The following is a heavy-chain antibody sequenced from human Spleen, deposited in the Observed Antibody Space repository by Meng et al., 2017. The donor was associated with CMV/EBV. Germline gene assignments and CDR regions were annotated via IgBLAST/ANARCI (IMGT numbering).Heavy chain of an antibody. V-gene: IGHV4-59*01. CDR3: ARGTLMATGDHYGMAV. D-gene: IGHD5-24*01. J-gene: IGHJ6*02. Sequence: SETLSLTCTVSGGSISTFYWSWIRQPPGKGLEWIGYIYNGGNTKYNPSLKSRVTMSVDMSQNHFSLKLGSVTAADTALYYCARGTLMATGDHYGMAVWGQGTTVTVSS. CDR2: IYNGGNT. CDR1: GGSISTFY.